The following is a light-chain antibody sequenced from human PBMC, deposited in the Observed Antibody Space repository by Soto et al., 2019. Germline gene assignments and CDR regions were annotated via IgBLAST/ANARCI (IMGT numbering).Light chain of an antibody. J-gene: IGLJ3*02. Sequence: QSALTQPPSASGSLGQSVTISCTGTSSDVGAYRYVSWYQQHPGKAPKLIIYEVHERPSGVPARFSGSKSGNTASLTISGLQAEDEADYYCAAWDDSLSGGVFGGGTKLTVL. V-gene: IGLV2-8*01. CDR2: EVH. CDR1: SSDVGAYRY. CDR3: AAWDDSLSGGV.